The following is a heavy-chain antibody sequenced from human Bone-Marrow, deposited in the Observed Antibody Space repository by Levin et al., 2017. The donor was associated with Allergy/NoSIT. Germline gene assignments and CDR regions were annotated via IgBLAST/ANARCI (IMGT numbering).Heavy chain of an antibody. J-gene: IGHJ3*02. CDR3: AAMIVVVITTQGTFDI. CDR2: ISYDGSNK. V-gene: IGHV3-30-3*01. Sequence: GESLKISCAASGFTFSSYAMHWVRQAPGKGLEWVAVISYDGSNKYYADSVKGRFTIPRDNSKNTQYLQMNSLRAEDTAVYYCAAMIVVVITTQGTFDIWGQGTMVTVSS. CDR1: GFTFSSYA. D-gene: IGHD3-22*01.